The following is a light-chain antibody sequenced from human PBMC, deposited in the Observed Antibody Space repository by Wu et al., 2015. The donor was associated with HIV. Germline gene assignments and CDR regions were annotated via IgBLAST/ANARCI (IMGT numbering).Light chain of an antibody. J-gene: IGKJ1*01. CDR3: QHYASSPWT. Sequence: EIVLTQSPGTLSLSPGERATLSCRASQSVRSDSLAWYQHKPGQAPRLLIYGASRRATDIPDRFSGSGSGTDFTLTINGLEPADFAIYYCQHYASSPWTFGQGTKVEI. CDR1: QSVRSDS. V-gene: IGKV3-20*01. CDR2: GAS.